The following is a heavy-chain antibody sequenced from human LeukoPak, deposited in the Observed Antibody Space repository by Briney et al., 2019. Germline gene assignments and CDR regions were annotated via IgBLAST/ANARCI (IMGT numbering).Heavy chain of an antibody. CDR1: GFPFSDYY. V-gene: IGHV3-11*04. CDR2: ISSSGSTI. Sequence: GGSLRLSCAASGFPFSDYYMSWIRQAPGKGLEWVSYISSSGSTIYYADSVKGRFTISRDNAKNSLYLQMNSLRAEDTAVYYCARDRAAAGTDAFDIWGQGTMVTVSS. D-gene: IGHD6-13*01. CDR3: ARDRAAAGTDAFDI. J-gene: IGHJ3*02.